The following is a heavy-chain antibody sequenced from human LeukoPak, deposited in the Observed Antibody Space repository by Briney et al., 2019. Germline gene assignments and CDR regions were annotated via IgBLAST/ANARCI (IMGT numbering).Heavy chain of an antibody. CDR2: MNPNSGNT. CDR3: ASSSGFYNWFDP. CDR1: GYTFTSYD. V-gene: IGHV1-8*01. D-gene: IGHD6-19*01. Sequence: ASVTVSCTAPGYTFTSYDINWVRQATGQGLEWMGWMNPNSGNTGYAQKFQGRVTMTRNTSISTAYMELSSLRSEDTAVYYCASSSGFYNWFDPWGQGTLVTVSS. J-gene: IGHJ5*02.